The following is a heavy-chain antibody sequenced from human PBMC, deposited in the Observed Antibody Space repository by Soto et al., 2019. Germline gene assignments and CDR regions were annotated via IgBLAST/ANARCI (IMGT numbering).Heavy chain of an antibody. D-gene: IGHD1-7*01. J-gene: IGHJ4*02. CDR3: ARWSRPGTTAGYFDY. CDR1: GFIFRDWF. Sequence: SLRLSCAASGFIFRDWFMSWIRQAPGKGLEWISYISKDSGTATHYADSVKGRFTISRDHSKNTLYLQMNSLRAEDTAVYYCARWSRPGTTAGYFDYWGQGTLVTLSS. V-gene: IGHV3-11*01. CDR2: ISKDSGTAT.